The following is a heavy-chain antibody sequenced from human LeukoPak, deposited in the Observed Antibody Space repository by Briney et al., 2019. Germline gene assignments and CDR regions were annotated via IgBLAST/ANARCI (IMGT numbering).Heavy chain of an antibody. CDR3: ARDVNHAFDY. D-gene: IGHD1-14*01. CDR2: IGTTSRTI. V-gene: IGHV3-48*01. CDR1: GFTFSSYS. Sequence: GGSLRLPCAASGFTFSSYSMNWVRQAPGKGLERVSYIGTTSRTISYADSVKGRFTISRDNAKNSLYLQMYSLRAEDTAVYYCARDVNHAFDYWGQGTLVTVSS. J-gene: IGHJ4*02.